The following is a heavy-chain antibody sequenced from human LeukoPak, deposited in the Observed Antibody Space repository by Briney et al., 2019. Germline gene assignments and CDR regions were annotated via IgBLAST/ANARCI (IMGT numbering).Heavy chain of an antibody. V-gene: IGHV4-39*01. D-gene: IGHD3-9*01. J-gene: IGHJ4*02. CDR1: GGSISDTTYF. Sequence: SETLSLTCSVSGGSISDTTYFWGWIRQPPGKGLEWIGSIYSSGSTYYNPSLKSRVTVSIDTSRNQFSLKLTSVAAAETAVYYCARSGYYDILSGYPYFFDYWGQGTLVTVSS. CDR3: ARSGYYDILSGYPYFFDY. CDR2: IYSSGST.